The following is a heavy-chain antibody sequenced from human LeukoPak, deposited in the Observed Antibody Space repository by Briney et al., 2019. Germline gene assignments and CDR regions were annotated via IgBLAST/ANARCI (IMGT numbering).Heavy chain of an antibody. V-gene: IGHV1-69*04. J-gene: IGHJ5*02. D-gene: IGHD3-10*01. CDR3: ARDDGITMVRVPFDP. CDR2: IIPILGIA. Sequence: ASVKVSCKASGGTFSSYAISWVRQAPGQGLEWMGRIIPILGIANYAQKFQGRVTITADKSTSTAYMELSSLRSEDTAVYYCARDDGITMVRVPFDPWGQGTLVTVSS. CDR1: GGTFSSYA.